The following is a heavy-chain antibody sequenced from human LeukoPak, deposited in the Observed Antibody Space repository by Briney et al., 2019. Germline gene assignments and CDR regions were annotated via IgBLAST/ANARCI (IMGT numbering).Heavy chain of an antibody. V-gene: IGHV3-7*01. CDR3: VRDTYMDV. Sequence: GGSLTLSCAVSGFTFSSYWMSWVRQAPGKGLEWVANIKQDGSEKYYVDSVKGRFTISRDNAKNSLNLQMNSLRAEDTAVYYCVRDTYMDVWGKGTTVTVSS. CDR2: IKQDGSEK. CDR1: GFTFSSYW. J-gene: IGHJ6*03.